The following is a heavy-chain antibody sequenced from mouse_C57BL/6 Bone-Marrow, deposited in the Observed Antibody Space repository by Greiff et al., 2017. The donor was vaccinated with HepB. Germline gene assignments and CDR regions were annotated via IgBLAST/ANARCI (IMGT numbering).Heavy chain of an antibody. Sequence: QVQLQQSGAELARPGASVKLSCKASGYTFTSYGISWVKQRTGQGLEWIGEIYPRSGNTYYNEKFKGKATLTADKSSSTAYMELRSLTSEDSAVYFCARLGSYYYGSSPPWFAYWGQGTLVTVSA. CDR3: ARLGSYYYGSSPPWFAY. J-gene: IGHJ3*01. CDR2: IYPRSGNT. CDR1: GYTFTSYG. V-gene: IGHV1-81*01. D-gene: IGHD1-1*01.